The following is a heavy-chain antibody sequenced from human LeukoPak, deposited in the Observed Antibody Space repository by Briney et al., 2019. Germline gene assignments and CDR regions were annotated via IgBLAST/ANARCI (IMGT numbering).Heavy chain of an antibody. J-gene: IGHJ4*02. Sequence: ASVKVSCKVSGYTLTELSMHWVRQAPGKGLEWMGGFDPEDGETIYAQKFQGRVTMTTDTSTSTAYMELRSLRSDDTAVYYCATRRYNWNDGGDYWGQGTLVTVSS. CDR3: ATRRYNWNDGGDY. D-gene: IGHD1-20*01. CDR2: FDPEDGET. V-gene: IGHV1-24*01. CDR1: GYTLTELS.